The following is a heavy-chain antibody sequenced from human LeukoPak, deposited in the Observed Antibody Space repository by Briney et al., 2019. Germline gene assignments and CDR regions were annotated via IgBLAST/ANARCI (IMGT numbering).Heavy chain of an antibody. CDR1: GGSFSGYY. J-gene: IGHJ4*02. CDR3: ARGGIVTAGTKWLNY. Sequence: SETLSLTCAVYGGSFSGYYWSWIRQPPGKGLEWIGEINHSGSTNYNPSLKSRVTISVDTSKGQFSLKLNSVTAADTAVYFCARGGIVTAGTKWLNYWGQGTLVTVSS. D-gene: IGHD6-13*01. V-gene: IGHV4-34*01. CDR2: INHSGST.